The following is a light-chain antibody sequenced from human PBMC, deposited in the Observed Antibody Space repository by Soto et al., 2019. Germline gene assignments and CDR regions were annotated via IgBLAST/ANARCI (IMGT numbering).Light chain of an antibody. Sequence: QSVLTQPPSASGTPGQRVTISCSGSSSNIGSKSVHWYQQLPGTAPKLLIYSNSQRPSGVPERISGSKSGTSASLAISGLRSEDEADYYCAAWDDSLSGVVFGGGTKVTVL. V-gene: IGLV1-47*01. CDR2: SNS. J-gene: IGLJ2*01. CDR1: SSNIGSKS. CDR3: AAWDDSLSGVV.